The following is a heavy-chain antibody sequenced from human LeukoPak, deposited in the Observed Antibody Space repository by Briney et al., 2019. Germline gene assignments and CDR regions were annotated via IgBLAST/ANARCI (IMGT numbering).Heavy chain of an antibody. Sequence: PGRSLRLSCAASGFTFSSYAMHWVRQAPGKGLEWVAVISYDGSNKYYADSVKGRFTISRDNSKNTLYLQMNSLRAEDTALYYCARDMQFEPASDFDYWGQGTLVTVSS. D-gene: IGHD1-14*01. CDR2: ISYDGSNK. CDR1: GFTFSSYA. CDR3: ARDMQFEPASDFDY. V-gene: IGHV3-30-3*01. J-gene: IGHJ4*02.